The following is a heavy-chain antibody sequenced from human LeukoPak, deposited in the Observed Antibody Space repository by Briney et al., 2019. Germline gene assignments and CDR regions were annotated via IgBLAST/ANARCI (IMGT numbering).Heavy chain of an antibody. CDR2: IYSGGTT. J-gene: IGHJ4*02. D-gene: IGHD5-12*01. CDR1: GFTVSSNY. CDR3: ARDGYSGYRGLYYFDY. V-gene: IGHV3-53*01. Sequence: GGSLRLSCAASGFTVSSNYMSWVRQAPGKGLGWVSVIYSGGTTYYADSVKGRFTISRDNSKNMLYLQMNSLRAEDTAVYYCARDGYSGYRGLYYFDYWGQGTLVTVSS.